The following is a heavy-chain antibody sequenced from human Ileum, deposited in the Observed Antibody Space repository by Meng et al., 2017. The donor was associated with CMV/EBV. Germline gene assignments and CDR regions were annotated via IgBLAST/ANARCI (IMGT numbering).Heavy chain of an antibody. V-gene: IGHV3-48*03. CDR1: GFTFSSYE. Sequence: GESLKISCAASGFTFSSYEMNWVHQAPGKGLEWVSYISSSGSTIYYADSVKGRFTISRDNAKNSLYLQMNSLRAEDTAVYYCARDIYGSGSYYNIYYYYGMDVWGQGTTVTVSS. CDR3: ARDIYGSGSYYNIYYYYGMDV. J-gene: IGHJ6*02. CDR2: ISSSGSTI. D-gene: IGHD3-10*01.